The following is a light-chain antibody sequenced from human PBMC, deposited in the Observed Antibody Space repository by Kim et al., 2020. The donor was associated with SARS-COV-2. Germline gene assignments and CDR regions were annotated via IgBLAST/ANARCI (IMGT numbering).Light chain of an antibody. Sequence: ASVGDRVTFPCRASQDIGNDLGWYQQSPGRAPKRLIYGASNLQSGVPSRFSGSGSETEFTLTINSLQPEDFATYFCLQHRTYPITFGQGTRLEIK. V-gene: IGKV1-17*01. J-gene: IGKJ5*01. CDR3: LQHRTYPIT. CDR2: GAS. CDR1: QDIGND.